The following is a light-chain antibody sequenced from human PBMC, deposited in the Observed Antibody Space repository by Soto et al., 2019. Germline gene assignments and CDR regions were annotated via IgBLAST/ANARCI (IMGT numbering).Light chain of an antibody. Sequence: IPITHSPSSLSASVIYRVTITCQASQDISNYLNWYQQKPGKAPKLLIYDASNLETGVPSRFSGSGSGTDFTFTISSLQPEDIATYYCQQYDNLITFGQGTRLEIK. V-gene: IGKV1-33*01. CDR2: DAS. CDR1: QDISNY. CDR3: QQYDNLIT. J-gene: IGKJ5*01.